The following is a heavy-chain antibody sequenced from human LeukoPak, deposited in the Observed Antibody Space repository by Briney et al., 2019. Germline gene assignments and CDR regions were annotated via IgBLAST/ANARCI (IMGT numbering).Heavy chain of an antibody. CDR1: GFTFSSYW. D-gene: IGHD2-2*01. CDR2: IKKDGSEK. Sequence: PGGSLRLSCAASGFTFSSYWMSWVRQAPGKGLXXVANIKKDGSEKNYVDSVKGRFTISRDNAKSSLYLQMNSLRVEDTAVYYCAREGRVVIVPATWGQGALVTVSS. CDR3: AREGRVVIVPAT. V-gene: IGHV3-7*01. J-gene: IGHJ4*02.